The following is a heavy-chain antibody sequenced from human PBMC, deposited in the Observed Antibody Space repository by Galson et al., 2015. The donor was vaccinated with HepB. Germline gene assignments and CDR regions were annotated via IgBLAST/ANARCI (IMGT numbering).Heavy chain of an antibody. D-gene: IGHD6-13*01. Sequence: SLRLSCAASGFTFSSYAMHWVRQAPGKGLEYVSAISSNGGSTYYADSVKGRFTISRDNSKNTLYLQMSSLRAEDTAVYYCVKDMVAAAGIGEYYYYYYGVDVWGQGTTVTVSS. CDR3: VKDMVAAAGIGEYYYYYYGVDV. CDR1: GFTFSSYA. J-gene: IGHJ6*02. CDR2: ISSNGGST. V-gene: IGHV3-64D*06.